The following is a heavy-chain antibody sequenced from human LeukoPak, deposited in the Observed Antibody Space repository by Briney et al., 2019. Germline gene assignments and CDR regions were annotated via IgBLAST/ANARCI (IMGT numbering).Heavy chain of an antibody. CDR2: ISGSGGST. CDR1: GFTFSSYA. Sequence: GGSLRLSCAASGFTFSSYAMSWVRRAPGKGLEWVSAISGSGGSTYYADSVKGRFTISRDNSKNTLYLQMNSLRAEDTAVYYCAKGSPGLYYYYGMDVWGQGTTVTVSS. CDR3: AKGSPGLYYYYGMDV. J-gene: IGHJ6*02. D-gene: IGHD7-27*01. V-gene: IGHV3-23*01.